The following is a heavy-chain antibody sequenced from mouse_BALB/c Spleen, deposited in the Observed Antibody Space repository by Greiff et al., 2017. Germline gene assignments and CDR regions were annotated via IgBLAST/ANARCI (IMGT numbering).Heavy chain of an antibody. CDR3: VILRRHAMDY. CDR2: IWTGGGT. V-gene: IGHV2-9-2*01. CDR1: GFSLTSYD. Sequence: QVQLQQSGPGLVAPSQSLSITCTVSGFSLTSYDISWIRQPPGKGLEWLGVIWTGGGTNYNSAFMSRLSISKDNSKSQVFLKMNSLQTDDTAIYYCVILRRHAMDYWGQGTSVTVSS. J-gene: IGHJ4*01. D-gene: IGHD2-4*01.